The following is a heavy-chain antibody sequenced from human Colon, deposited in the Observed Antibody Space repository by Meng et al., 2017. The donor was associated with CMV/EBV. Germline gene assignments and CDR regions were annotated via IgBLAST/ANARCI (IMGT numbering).Heavy chain of an antibody. J-gene: IGHJ4*02. Sequence: GESLKISCAASGFIFSSYDMHWVRQATGKGLEWVSGIGTTSETYYPGSVKGRFTISREDAKNSLYLQMNSLRAGDTAVYYCARGPPRTGGYFDYWGQGTLVTVSS. D-gene: IGHD1-14*01. V-gene: IGHV3-13*01. CDR3: ARGPPRTGGYFDY. CDR2: IGTTSET. CDR1: GFIFSSYD.